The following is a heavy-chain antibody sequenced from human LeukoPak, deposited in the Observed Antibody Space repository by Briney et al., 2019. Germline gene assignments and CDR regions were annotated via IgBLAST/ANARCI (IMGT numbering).Heavy chain of an antibody. CDR1: GFTFSSYS. CDR2: ISSSSSYI. V-gene: IGHV3-21*01. J-gene: IGHJ6*02. CDR3: ARDSETYYDFWSGSMDV. D-gene: IGHD3-3*01. Sequence: GGSLRLSCAASGFTFSSYSMNWVRQAPGKGLEWVSSISSSSSYIYYADSVKGRHTISRDNAKNSLYLQMNSLRAEDTAVYYCARDSETYYDFWSGSMDVWGQGTTVTVSS.